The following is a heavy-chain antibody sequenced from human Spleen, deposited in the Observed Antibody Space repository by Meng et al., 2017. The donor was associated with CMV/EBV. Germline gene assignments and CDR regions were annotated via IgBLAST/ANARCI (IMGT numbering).Heavy chain of an antibody. D-gene: IGHD2/OR15-2a*01. Sequence: GGSLRLSCAASGIKFSNYWMSWIRQAPGKGLEWVANIKQDGSEKYYVDSVKGRFTISRDNAKNSLYLQMNSLRAEDTAVYYCARLTVGIGIHFDYWGQGTLVTVSS. CDR2: IKQDGSEK. CDR3: ARLTVGIGIHFDY. J-gene: IGHJ4*02. V-gene: IGHV3-7*01. CDR1: GIKFSNYW.